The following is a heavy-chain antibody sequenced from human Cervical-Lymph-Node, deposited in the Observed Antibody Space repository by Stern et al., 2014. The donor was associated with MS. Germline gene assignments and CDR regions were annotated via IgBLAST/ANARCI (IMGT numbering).Heavy chain of an antibody. J-gene: IGHJ6*02. CDR1: GFTFSSYA. CDR2: ISGSGGST. CDR3: AKEGGYGGNSEDYYYYGMDV. Sequence: EVQLLESGGGLVQPGGSLRLSCAASGFTFSSYAMSWVRQAPGKGLEWVSAISGSGGSTYYADSVKGRFTISRDNSKNTLYLQMNSLRAEDTAVYYCAKEGGYGGNSEDYYYYGMDVWGQGTTVTVSS. D-gene: IGHD4-23*01. V-gene: IGHV3-23*01.